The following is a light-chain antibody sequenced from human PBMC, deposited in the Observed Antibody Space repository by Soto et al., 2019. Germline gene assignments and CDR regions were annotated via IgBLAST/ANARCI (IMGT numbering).Light chain of an antibody. CDR2: DAS. Sequence: EIVLTQSPATLSLSPGERATLSCRASQNINSNLAWYQQKPGQAPRLLIYDASNRATGIPARFSGSGSETDFTLTISSLEPEDLAIYYCQQRRNWPLTFGGGTKVEIK. CDR3: QQRRNWPLT. CDR1: QNINSN. V-gene: IGKV3-11*01. J-gene: IGKJ4*01.